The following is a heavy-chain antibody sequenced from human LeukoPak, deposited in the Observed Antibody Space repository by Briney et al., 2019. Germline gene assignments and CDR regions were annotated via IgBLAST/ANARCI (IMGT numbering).Heavy chain of an antibody. CDR2: IKQDGSEK. Sequence: GGSLRLSCAASGFTFSSYWMNWVRQAPGKGLEWVANIKQDGSEKYYVDSVKGRFTISRDNAKNSLYLQMNSLRAEDTAVYYCARVPQGDYVWGSYRYTPYFDYWGQGTLVTVSS. D-gene: IGHD3-16*02. CDR3: ARVPQGDYVWGSYRYTPYFDY. CDR1: GFTFSSYW. V-gene: IGHV3-7*01. J-gene: IGHJ4*02.